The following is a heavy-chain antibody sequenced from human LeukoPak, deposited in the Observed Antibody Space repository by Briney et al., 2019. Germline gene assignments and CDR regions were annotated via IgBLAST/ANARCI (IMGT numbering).Heavy chain of an antibody. J-gene: IGHJ1*01. CDR1: GYIFTTYW. CDR2: IYPGDSDT. CDR3: ARRGGDSEYFQY. Sequence: GESLKISCKGSGYIFTTYWIAWVRQMPGKGLEWMGIIYPGDSDTRYSPSFQGQVTISADKSVSTAYLQWSSLKASDTAMYYCARRGGDSEYFQYWGQGTLVTASS. D-gene: IGHD2-21*02. V-gene: IGHV5-51*01.